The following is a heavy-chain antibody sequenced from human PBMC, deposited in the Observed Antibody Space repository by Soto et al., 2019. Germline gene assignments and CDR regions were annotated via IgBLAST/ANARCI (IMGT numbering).Heavy chain of an antibody. CDR3: SRDIASPGGDYFDS. J-gene: IGHJ4*02. V-gene: IGHV3-21*06. Sequence: EVQLVESGGGLVKAGGSLRLFCTASGFTFRNYNMNWVRQAPGKGLEWVSSISTGGANMFYAYSVKGRFTISRDNAQNSLFLQIDSPRAEDTAVYYCSRDIASPGGDYFDSWGQGTLVTISS. CDR2: ISTGGANM. CDR1: GFTFRNYN. D-gene: IGHD2-21*01.